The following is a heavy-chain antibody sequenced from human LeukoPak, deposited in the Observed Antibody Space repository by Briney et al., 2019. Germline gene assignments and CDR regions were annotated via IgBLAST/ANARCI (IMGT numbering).Heavy chain of an antibody. V-gene: IGHV4-34*01. CDR3: APRGDIEHSYGYGKWFDP. D-gene: IGHD5-18*01. Sequence: MSSETLSLTCAVYGGPFSGYYWSWIREPPGKGLEWVGDINHSESTNYNASLKSRVTISVDTSKNQFSLRLSSVTAADTAVYYCAPRGDIEHSYGYGKWFDPWGQGTRVTVSS. J-gene: IGHJ5*02. CDR1: GGPFSGYY. CDR2: INHSEST.